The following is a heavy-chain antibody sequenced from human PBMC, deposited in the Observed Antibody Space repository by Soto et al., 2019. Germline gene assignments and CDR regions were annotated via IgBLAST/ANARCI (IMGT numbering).Heavy chain of an antibody. Sequence: SETLSLTCAVSGGSISSGGYSWSWIRQPPGKGLEWIGYIYHSGSTYYNPSLKSRVTISVDRSKNQFSLKLSSVTAADTAVYYCARRGFTMVRGPLSYLGQGTLVTVSS. CDR1: GGSISSGGYS. J-gene: IGHJ4*02. CDR3: ARRGFTMVRGPLSY. D-gene: IGHD3-10*01. CDR2: IYHSGST. V-gene: IGHV4-30-2*01.